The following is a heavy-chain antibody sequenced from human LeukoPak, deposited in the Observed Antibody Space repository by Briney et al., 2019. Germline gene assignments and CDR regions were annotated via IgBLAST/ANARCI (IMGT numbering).Heavy chain of an antibody. CDR1: GYSISRGYY. CDR3: ARATYDYVWGSFMYYFDY. V-gene: IGHV4-38-2*01. Sequence: SETLSLTCAVSGYSISRGYYWAWIRQPPGTGLEWIESIYHGGSTYYNPSLKSRVTISVDTSKNQFSLKLSSVTAADTAVYYCARATYDYVWGSFMYYFDYWGQGTLVTVSS. CDR2: IYHGGST. J-gene: IGHJ4*02. D-gene: IGHD3-16*01.